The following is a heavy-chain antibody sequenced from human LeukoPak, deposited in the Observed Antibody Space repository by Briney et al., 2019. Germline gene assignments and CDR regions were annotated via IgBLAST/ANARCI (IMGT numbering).Heavy chain of an antibody. CDR3: ARDPSRDYYMDV. V-gene: IGHV1-69*04. CDR1: GGTFSSYT. Sequence: ASVKVSCKASGGTFSSYTISWVRQAPGQGLEWMGRIIPILGIANYAQKFQGRVTITADKSTSTAYMELSSLRSEDTAVYYCARDPSRDYYMDVWGKGTTVTVSS. CDR2: IIPILGIA. J-gene: IGHJ6*03.